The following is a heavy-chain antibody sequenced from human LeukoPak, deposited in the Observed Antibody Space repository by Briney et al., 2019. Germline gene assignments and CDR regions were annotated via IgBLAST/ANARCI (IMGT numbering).Heavy chain of an antibody. CDR2: ISSGSRYI. D-gene: IGHD6-13*01. V-gene: IGHV3-21*01. Sequence: GGSLRLSCAASGFTFSSYSMNWVRQAPGKGLEWVSSISSGSRYIYYADSVKGRFTISRDNAKNSLFLQMNSLRAEDTAVYYCARGLFEDRVAAAGFDYWGQGTLVTVSS. J-gene: IGHJ4*02. CDR3: ARGLFEDRVAAAGFDY. CDR1: GFTFSSYS.